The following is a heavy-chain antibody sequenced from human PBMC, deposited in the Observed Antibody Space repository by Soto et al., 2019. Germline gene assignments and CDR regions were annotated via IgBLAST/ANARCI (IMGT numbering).Heavy chain of an antibody. Sequence: EVQLVESGGDLVHPGGSLRLSCAASGFTFSTYAMTWVRQAPGKGPEWISYISASSATIYYADSVKGRFTISRDSAKNSLYLQMNSLSAEDTAVYYCVRVISTYESFDFWGQGTLVTVSS. D-gene: IGHD2-2*01. CDR3: VRVISTYESFDF. CDR2: ISASSATI. V-gene: IGHV3-48*01. CDR1: GFTFSTYA. J-gene: IGHJ4*02.